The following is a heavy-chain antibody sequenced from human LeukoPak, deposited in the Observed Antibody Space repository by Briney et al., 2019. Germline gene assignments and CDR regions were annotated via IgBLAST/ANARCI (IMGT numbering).Heavy chain of an antibody. V-gene: IGHV4-59*08. Sequence: PSETLSLTCTVSGGSIRSYDWSWIRQPPGKGLEWIGYIHYSGSTDYNPSLKSRVTISVDTSKNQISLNLSSATAADTAVYYFARGSAYYFYWGQGTLVTVSS. D-gene: IGHD4/OR15-4a*01. CDR1: GGSIRSYD. CDR3: ARGSAYYFY. CDR2: IHYSGST. J-gene: IGHJ4*02.